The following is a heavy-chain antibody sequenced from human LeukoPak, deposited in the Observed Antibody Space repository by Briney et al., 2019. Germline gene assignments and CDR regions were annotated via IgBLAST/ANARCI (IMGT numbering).Heavy chain of an antibody. CDR3: AKLVLPADRGENWFDP. D-gene: IGHD3-16*01. CDR2: ISGSGDSP. CDR1: GGSISSYY. Sequence: ETLSLTCTVSGGSISSYYWSWIRQPPGKGLEWVSTISGSGDSPFYADSVKGRFNISRDNSKNTLYLQINSLRAEDTAVYYCAKLVLPADRGENWFDPWGQGTLVTVSS. J-gene: IGHJ5*02. V-gene: IGHV3-23*01.